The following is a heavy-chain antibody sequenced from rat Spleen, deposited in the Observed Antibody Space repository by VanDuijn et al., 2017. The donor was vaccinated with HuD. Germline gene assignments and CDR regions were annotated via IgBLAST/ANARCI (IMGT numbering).Heavy chain of an antibody. CDR2: ILYDGSSA. D-gene: IGHD1-12*01. CDR3: ATHISGYFGY. CDR1: GFTFSDYA. J-gene: IGHJ2*01. V-gene: IGHV5S10*01. Sequence: EVQLVGSGGGLVQPGNSLKLSCAASGFTFSDYAMAWVRQSPEKGLEWVATILYDGSSAYYRASVKGRFTISRDNAKSTLYLQMDSLRSEDTATYYCATHISGYFGYWGQGVMVTVSS.